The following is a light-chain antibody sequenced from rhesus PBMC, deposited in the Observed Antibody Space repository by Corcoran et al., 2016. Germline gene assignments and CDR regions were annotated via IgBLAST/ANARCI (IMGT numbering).Light chain of an antibody. V-gene: IGKV1-25*01. CDR2: EAS. Sequence: DIQMTQSPSSLSASVGDRVTITCRASQDITNDLAWYQQKAGEIPKLLIYEASSLQSGIPSRFSGSGSWTDFTLNISSLQSEDFATYYCQHYYSTPYSFGQGTKVEIK. CDR3: QHYYSTPYS. CDR1: QDITND. J-gene: IGKJ2*01.